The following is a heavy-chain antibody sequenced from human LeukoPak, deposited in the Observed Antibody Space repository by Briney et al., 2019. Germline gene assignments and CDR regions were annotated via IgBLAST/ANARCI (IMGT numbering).Heavy chain of an antibody. CDR2: ISYDGSNK. CDR3: ARAGIYCSSTSCPKTLDY. CDR1: GFTFSRYA. D-gene: IGHD2-2*01. Sequence: PGGSLRLSCAASGFTFSRYAIHWVRQAPGKGLEWVAVISYDGSNKYHADSVKGRFTISRDNSKNTLYLQMNSLRAEDTAVYYCARAGIYCSSTSCPKTLDYWGQGTLVTVSS. J-gene: IGHJ4*02. V-gene: IGHV3-30*01.